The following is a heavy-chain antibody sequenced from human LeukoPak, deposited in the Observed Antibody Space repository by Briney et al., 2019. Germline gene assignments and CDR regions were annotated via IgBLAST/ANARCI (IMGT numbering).Heavy chain of an antibody. Sequence: ASVKVSCKASGYTFTSYGISWVRQAPGQGLEWMGWISAYNGNTNYAQKLQGRVTMTTDTSTSTAYMELRSLRSDDTAVYYCARDLVPDFYDSSRENHWFDPWGQGTLVTVSS. CDR3: ARDLVPDFYDSSRENHWFDP. J-gene: IGHJ5*02. CDR1: GYTFTSYG. V-gene: IGHV1-18*01. D-gene: IGHD3-22*01. CDR2: ISAYNGNT.